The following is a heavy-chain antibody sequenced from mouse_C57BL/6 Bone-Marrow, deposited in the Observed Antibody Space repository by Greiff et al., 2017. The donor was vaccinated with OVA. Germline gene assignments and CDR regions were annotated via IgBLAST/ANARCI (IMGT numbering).Heavy chain of an antibody. Sequence: VQLVESGPGLVQPSQSLSITCTVSGFSLTSYGVHWVRQSPGKGLEWLGVIWSGGSTDYNAAFISRLSISKDNSKSQVFFKMNSLQADDTAIYYCATSNYPYYAMDYWGQGTSVTVSS. V-gene: IGHV2-2*01. CDR3: ATSNYPYYAMDY. J-gene: IGHJ4*01. CDR1: GFSLTSYG. D-gene: IGHD2-5*01. CDR2: IWSGGST.